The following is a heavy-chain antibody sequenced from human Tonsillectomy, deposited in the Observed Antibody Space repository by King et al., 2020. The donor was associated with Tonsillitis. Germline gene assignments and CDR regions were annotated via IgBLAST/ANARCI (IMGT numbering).Heavy chain of an antibody. D-gene: IGHD3-3*01. CDR3: AREGWRFLEWLSGDYYYYGMDV. V-gene: IGHV3-30-3*01. CDR2: ISYDGSNK. Sequence: QLVQSGGGVVQPGRSLRLSCAASGFTFSSYAMHWVRQAPGKGLEWVAVISYDGSNKYYADSVKGRFTISRDNSKNTLYLQMNSLRAEDTAVYYCAREGWRFLEWLSGDYYYYGMDVWGQGTTVTVSS. J-gene: IGHJ6*02. CDR1: GFTFSSYA.